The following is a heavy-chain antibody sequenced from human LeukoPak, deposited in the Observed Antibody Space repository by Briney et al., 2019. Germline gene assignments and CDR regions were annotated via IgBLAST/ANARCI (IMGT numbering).Heavy chain of an antibody. V-gene: IGHV3-49*03. CDR2: IRSKAYGGTT. CDR1: GLTFGDYA. D-gene: IGHD2-2*01. Sequence: GGSLRLSCTASGLTFGDYAMSWFRQAPGKGLEWVGFIRSKAYGGTTEYAASVKGRFTISRDDSKSIAYLQMNSLKTEDTAVYYCTRVRRPYCSSTSCYVLSGYWGQGTLVTVSS. J-gene: IGHJ4*02. CDR3: TRVRRPYCSSTSCYVLSGY.